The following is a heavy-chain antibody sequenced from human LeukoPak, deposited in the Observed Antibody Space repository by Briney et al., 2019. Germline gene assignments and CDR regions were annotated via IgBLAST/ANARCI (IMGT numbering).Heavy chain of an antibody. J-gene: IGHJ5*02. D-gene: IGHD6-13*01. CDR2: ISGSGGST. CDR3: AKDGIAAAGTYNWFDP. Sequence: GGSPRLSCAASGFTFSSYGMSWVRQAPGKGLEWVSAISGSGGSTYYADSVKGRFTISRDNSKNTLYLQMNSLRAEDTAVYYCAKDGIAAAGTYNWFDPWGQGTLVTVSS. CDR1: GFTFSSYG. V-gene: IGHV3-23*01.